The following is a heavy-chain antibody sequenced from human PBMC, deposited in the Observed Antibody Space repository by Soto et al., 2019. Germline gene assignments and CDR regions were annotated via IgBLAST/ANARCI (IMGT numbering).Heavy chain of an antibody. Sequence: SETLSLTCTVSGGTISSRIYYWGWIRQPPGKGLEWIGSIYYSGSTYYNPSLKSRVTISVDTSKNQFALKVTSVTAADTAAYYCATVDCSGSSCPVYYWGQGTVVTVSS. CDR2: IYYSGST. V-gene: IGHV4-39*01. D-gene: IGHD2-2*01. CDR1: GGTISSRIYY. J-gene: IGHJ4*02. CDR3: ATVDCSGSSCPVYY.